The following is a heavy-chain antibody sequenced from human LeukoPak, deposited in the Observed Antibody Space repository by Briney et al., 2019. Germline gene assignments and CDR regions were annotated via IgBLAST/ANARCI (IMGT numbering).Heavy chain of an antibody. V-gene: IGHV1-46*01. CDR2: INPSGGST. CDR1: EYTYTSYY. Sequence: ASVKVSCKASEYTYTSYYMHWVRQAPGQGLEWMGIINPSGGSTSYAQKFQGRVTMTRDTSTSTVYMELSSLRSEDTAVYYCAREGYGSGSYYTTHLDYWGQGTLVTVSS. D-gene: IGHD3-10*01. J-gene: IGHJ4*02. CDR3: AREGYGSGSYYTTHLDY.